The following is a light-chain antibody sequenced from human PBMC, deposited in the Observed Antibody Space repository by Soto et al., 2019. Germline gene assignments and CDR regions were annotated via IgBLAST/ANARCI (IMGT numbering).Light chain of an antibody. CDR3: QHGYVAPYS. J-gene: IGKJ2*03. Sequence: SPCTVSRAVGDRVRLTCRASQNIERWQAWYQQKPGKAPKLLLYDVSTLERGVPSRFSGSGSETDFTLTIRSLQPEDFATYYCQHGYVAPYSFGQGTKVDIK. V-gene: IGKV1-5*01. CDR1: QNIERW. CDR2: DVS.